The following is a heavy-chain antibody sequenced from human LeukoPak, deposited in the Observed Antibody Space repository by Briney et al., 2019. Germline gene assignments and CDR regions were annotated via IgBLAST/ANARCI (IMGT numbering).Heavy chain of an antibody. Sequence: QPGGSLRLSCASSGFTFTNSAMSWVRQAPGKGLEWVAAIGNSGTTDYADSVKGRFTISRDNSKTTLFLQMTSLRAEDTAVYYCAKKQAVITDNWFDPWGQGTLVTVSS. J-gene: IGHJ5*02. CDR1: GFTFTNSA. CDR2: IGNSGTT. D-gene: IGHD3-16*02. CDR3: AKKQAVITDNWFDP. V-gene: IGHV3-23*01.